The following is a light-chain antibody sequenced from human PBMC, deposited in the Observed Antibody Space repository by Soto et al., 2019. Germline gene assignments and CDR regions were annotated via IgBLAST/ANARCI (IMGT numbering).Light chain of an antibody. J-gene: IGKJ4*01. CDR1: QSVFNH. Sequence: DVQMTQSPSSLSASVGDSVTITCRARQSVFNHLSWFQQRPGKGPKLLIYDASSLHAGVPSRFSGSGYGTDFTLTFSTVQPEDSAIYYCHQSSSTPLTFGGGTRVELK. CDR2: DAS. V-gene: IGKV1-39*01. CDR3: HQSSSTPLT.